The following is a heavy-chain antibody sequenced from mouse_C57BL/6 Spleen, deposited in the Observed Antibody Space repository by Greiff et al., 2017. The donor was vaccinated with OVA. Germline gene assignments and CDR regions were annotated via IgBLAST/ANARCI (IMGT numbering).Heavy chain of an antibody. D-gene: IGHD1-1*01. CDR1: GYSITSGYY. CDR3: ARENYYGSSSFAY. Sequence: EVKLMESGPGLVKPSQSLSLTCSVTGYSITSGYYWNWIRQFPGNKLEWMGYISYDGSNNYNPSLKNRISITRDTSKNQFFLKLNSVTTEDTATYSCARENYYGSSSFAYWGQGTLVTVSA. J-gene: IGHJ3*01. CDR2: ISYDGSN. V-gene: IGHV3-6*01.